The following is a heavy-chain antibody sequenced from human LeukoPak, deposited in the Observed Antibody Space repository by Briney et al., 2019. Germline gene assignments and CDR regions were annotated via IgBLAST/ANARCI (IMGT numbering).Heavy chain of an antibody. CDR1: GYRFNSYW. CDR2: IYPGDSET. D-gene: IGHD6-19*01. Sequence: GESLKISCRGSGYRFNSYWIVWVRQMPGKGLEWMGIIYPGDSETRHSPSFRGHVTISADKSIRTAYLQWRSLKASDTAMYYCARLHWLVRGYFDFDYWGQGTLVTVSS. CDR3: ARLHWLVRGYFDFDY. V-gene: IGHV5-51*01. J-gene: IGHJ4*02.